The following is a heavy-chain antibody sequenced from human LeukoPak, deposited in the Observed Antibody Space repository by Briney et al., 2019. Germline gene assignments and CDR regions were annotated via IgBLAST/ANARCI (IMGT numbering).Heavy chain of an antibody. J-gene: IGHJ4*02. D-gene: IGHD2/OR15-2a*01. CDR3: ARVFVKRSEAIDY. CDR2: IIPIFGTA. CDR1: GGTFSSYA. V-gene: IGHV1-69*05. Sequence: SVKVSCKASGGTFSSYAISRVRQAPGQGLEWMGGIIPIFGTANYAQKFQGRVTMTRDTSISTAYMELSRLRSDDTAVYYCARVFVKRSEAIDYWGQGTLVTVSS.